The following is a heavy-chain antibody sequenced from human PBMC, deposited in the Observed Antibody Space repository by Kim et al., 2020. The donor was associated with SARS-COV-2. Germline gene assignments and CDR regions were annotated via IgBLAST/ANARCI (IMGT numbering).Heavy chain of an antibody. CDR3: AILPGGIVATMVDY. D-gene: IGHD5-12*01. CDR2: INHSGST. Sequence: SETLSLTCAVYGGSFSGYYWSWIRQPPGKGLEWIGEINHSGSTNYNPSLKSRVTISVDTSKNQFSLKLSSVTAADTAVYYCAILPGGIVATMVDYWGQGTLVTVSS. V-gene: IGHV4-34*01. CDR1: GGSFSGYY. J-gene: IGHJ4*02.